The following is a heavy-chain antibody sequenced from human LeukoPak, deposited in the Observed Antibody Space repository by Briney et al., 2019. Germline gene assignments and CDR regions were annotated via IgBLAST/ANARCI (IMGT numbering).Heavy chain of an antibody. CDR3: AKELTERWLIDAFDI. V-gene: IGHV3-23*01. Sequence: GGSLRLSCAASGFTFSSYGMSWVRQAPGKGLEWVSAISGSGGSTYYADSVKGRFTISRDNSMNTLFLQMSSLRAEDTAIYYCAKELTERWLIDAFDIWGQGTVVTVSS. D-gene: IGHD5-24*01. J-gene: IGHJ3*02. CDR2: ISGSGGST. CDR1: GFTFSSYG.